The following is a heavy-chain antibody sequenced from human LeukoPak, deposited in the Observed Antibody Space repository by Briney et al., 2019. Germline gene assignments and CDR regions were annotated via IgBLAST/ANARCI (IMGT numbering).Heavy chain of an antibody. J-gene: IGHJ5*02. V-gene: IGHV3-7*01. Sequence: PGGSLRLSCAASGFTFRNYWMTWVPQAPGKGPEWVANIKQEGGEQYYVDSVKGGFTISRDNAKNSLYLQMNSLRAEDTAVYYCARSRRDPYDYDSSGYYVGGTDWFDPWGQGTLVTVSS. CDR2: IKQEGGEQ. CDR1: GFTFRNYW. D-gene: IGHD3-22*01. CDR3: ARSRRDPYDYDSSGYYVGGTDWFDP.